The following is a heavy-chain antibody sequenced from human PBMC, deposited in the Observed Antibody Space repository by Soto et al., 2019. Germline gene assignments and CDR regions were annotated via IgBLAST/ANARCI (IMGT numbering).Heavy chain of an antibody. CDR2: TYYRSKWYN. D-gene: IGHD2-15*01. Sequence: QTLSLTCAISGDSVSSNSAAWNWIRQSPSRGLEWLGRTYYRSKWYNDYAVSVKSRITINPDTSKNQFSLQLNSVTPEDTAVYYCARVEEGCSGGSCQNYYYYGMDVWGQGTTVTVSS. CDR1: GDSVSSNSAA. J-gene: IGHJ6*02. CDR3: ARVEEGCSGGSCQNYYYYGMDV. V-gene: IGHV6-1*01.